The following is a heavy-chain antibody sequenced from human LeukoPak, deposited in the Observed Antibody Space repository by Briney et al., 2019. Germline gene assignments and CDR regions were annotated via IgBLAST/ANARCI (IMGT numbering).Heavy chain of an antibody. V-gene: IGHV3-48*01. Sequence: PGGSLRLSCAASGLTFSSYNMNWVRQAPGKGPEWVAYITASDTTKYYADSVKGRFTISRDNAKKSLFLQMNSLRAGDTAVYYCAAASAFSSSWRSWGQGTVVSVSS. CDR2: ITASDTTK. J-gene: IGHJ5*02. D-gene: IGHD6-13*01. CDR1: GLTFSSYN. CDR3: AAASAFSSSWRS.